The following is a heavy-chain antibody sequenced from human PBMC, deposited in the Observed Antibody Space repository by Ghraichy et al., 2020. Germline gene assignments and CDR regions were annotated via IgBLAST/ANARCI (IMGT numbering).Heavy chain of an antibody. CDR3: ARDLSRDYDFWSGYSYYYYGMDV. J-gene: IGHJ6*02. V-gene: IGHV1-18*04. Sequence: ASVKVSCKASGYTFTSYGISWVRQAPGHGLEWMGWISAYNGNTNYAQKLQGRVTMTTDTSTSTAYMELRSLRSDDTAVYYCARDLSRDYDFWSGYSYYYYGMDVWGQGTTVTVSS. D-gene: IGHD3-3*01. CDR1: GYTFTSYG. CDR2: ISAYNGNT.